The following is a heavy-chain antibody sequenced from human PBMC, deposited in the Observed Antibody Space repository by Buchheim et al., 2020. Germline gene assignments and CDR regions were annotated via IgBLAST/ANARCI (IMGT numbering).Heavy chain of an antibody. CDR1: GFSFNSYA. J-gene: IGHJ5*02. Sequence: EVQLLESGGGLVQSGGSLRLSCAASGFSFNSYAMSWVRQAPGKGLEWVSGISGSGGSTYYADSVKGRLIFPRANSTNTLYSQMNSLRADDTAIYYCAKGAISGGGCCHWFDPWGQGTL. CDR3: AKGAISGGGCCHWFDP. CDR2: ISGSGGST. D-gene: IGHD2-21*01. V-gene: IGHV3-23*01.